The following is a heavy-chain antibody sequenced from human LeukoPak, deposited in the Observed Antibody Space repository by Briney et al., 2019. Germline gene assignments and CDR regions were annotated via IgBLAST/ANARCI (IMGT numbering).Heavy chain of an antibody. J-gene: IGHJ4*02. CDR1: GGSISSSSYY. V-gene: IGHV4-39*01. D-gene: IGHD5-18*01. CDR3: AGHETDTAMSHFDY. Sequence: SETLSLTCTVSGGSISSSSYYWGWTRQPPGKGLEWIGSIYYSGSTYYNPSLKSRVTISVDTSKNQFSLKLSSVTAADTAVYYCAGHETDTAMSHFDYWGQGTLVTVSS. CDR2: IYYSGST.